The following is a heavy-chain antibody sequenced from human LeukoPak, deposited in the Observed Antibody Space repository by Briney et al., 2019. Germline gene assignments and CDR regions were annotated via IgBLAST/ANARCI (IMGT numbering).Heavy chain of an antibody. J-gene: IGHJ3*02. CDR1: GGSITTYY. D-gene: IGHD6-13*01. Sequence: SETLSLTCSVSGGSITTYYWSWIRQPPGKGLKWIGYIHYTGSTNHNPSLKSRVTISVDTSKNQFSLKLSSVTAADTAVYYCARQYSSSWFSIWGQGTMVTVSS. CDR2: IHYTGST. V-gene: IGHV4-59*01. CDR3: ARQYSSSWFSI.